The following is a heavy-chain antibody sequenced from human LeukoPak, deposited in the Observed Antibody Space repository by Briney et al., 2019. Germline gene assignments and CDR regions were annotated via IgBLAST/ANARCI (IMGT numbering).Heavy chain of an antibody. J-gene: IGHJ4*02. CDR3: ARVFRGQHYYFDS. Sequence: GGSLRLSCAASGFTFSDYYMSWIRQAPGKGLEWVSYISSSSSYTNYADSVKGRFTISRDNAKNSLYLQMNSLRAEDTAVYYCARVFRGQHYYFDSWGQGTLVTVSS. CDR1: GFTFSDYY. V-gene: IGHV3-11*05. CDR2: ISSSSSYT. D-gene: IGHD2-2*01.